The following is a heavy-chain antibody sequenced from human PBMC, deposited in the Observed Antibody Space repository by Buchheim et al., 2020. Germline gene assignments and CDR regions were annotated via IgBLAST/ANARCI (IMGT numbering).Heavy chain of an antibody. V-gene: IGHV3-30*18. CDR3: AKGVRGESAQGD. Sequence: QVQLVESGGGVVQPGRSLRLSCTTSGFTFSDYGMHWVRQAPGKGLEWVALISFYGGNKYYADSVKGRFTISRDNSKTTMYLQMNSLRAEDTAVYYCAKGVRGESAQGDWGQGTL. J-gene: IGHJ4*02. CDR2: ISFYGGNK. D-gene: IGHD3-10*01. CDR1: GFTFSDYG.